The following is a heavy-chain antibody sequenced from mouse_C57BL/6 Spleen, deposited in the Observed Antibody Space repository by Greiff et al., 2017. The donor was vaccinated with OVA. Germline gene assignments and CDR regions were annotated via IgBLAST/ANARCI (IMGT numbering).Heavy chain of an antibody. CDR1: GYAFSSYW. D-gene: IGHD4-1*01. Sequence: VQLQQSGAELVKPGASVKISCKASGYAFSSYWMNWVKQRPGKGLEWIGRIDPNSGGTKYNEKFKSKATLTVDKPSSTAYMQLSSLTSEDSAVXYCARNWDAFDVWGTGTTVTVSS. J-gene: IGHJ1*03. CDR3: ARNWDAFDV. V-gene: IGHV1-72*01. CDR2: IDPNSGGT.